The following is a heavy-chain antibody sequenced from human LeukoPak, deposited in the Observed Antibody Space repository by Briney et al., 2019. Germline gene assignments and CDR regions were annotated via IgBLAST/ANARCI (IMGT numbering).Heavy chain of an antibody. CDR1: GYTFTSYY. J-gene: IGHJ4*02. V-gene: IGHV1-46*01. CDR2: INPSGGST. Sequence: ASVKVSCKASGYTFTSYYMHWVRQAPEQGLEWMGIINPSGGSTTYAQKFQGRVTMTTDTSTSTAYMELGSLRSDDTAVYYCARDGGHGYNREFDLWGQGTLVTVSS. CDR3: ARDGGHGYNREFDL. D-gene: IGHD5-24*01.